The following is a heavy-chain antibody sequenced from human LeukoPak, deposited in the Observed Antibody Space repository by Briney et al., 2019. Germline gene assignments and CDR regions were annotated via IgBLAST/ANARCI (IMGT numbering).Heavy chain of an antibody. D-gene: IGHD5-18*01. Sequence: GGSLRLSCAASGFTVSSNYMSWVRQAPGKGLEWVSIIYSGGSTYYADSMKGRFTISRDNSKNTLYLQMNSLRAEDTAVYYCARNSYGLSHYFDYWGQGTLVTVSS. CDR3: ARNSYGLSHYFDY. J-gene: IGHJ4*02. CDR1: GFTVSSNY. V-gene: IGHV3-66*01. CDR2: IYSGGST.